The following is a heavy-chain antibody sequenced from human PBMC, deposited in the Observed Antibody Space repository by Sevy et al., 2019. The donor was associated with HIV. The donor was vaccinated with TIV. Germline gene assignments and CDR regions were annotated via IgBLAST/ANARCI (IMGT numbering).Heavy chain of an antibody. CDR2: IKKDGSEK. CDR1: GFTFSSYW. V-gene: IGHV3-7*01. Sequence: GGSLRLSCAASGFTFSSYWMNWVRQAPGKGLEWVANIKKDGSEKYYVDSVKGRFTISRDNAKNSLYLQMNSLGAEDTAVYYCAREVEMATTYFDYWGQGTLVTVSS. D-gene: IGHD5-12*01. J-gene: IGHJ4*02. CDR3: AREVEMATTYFDY.